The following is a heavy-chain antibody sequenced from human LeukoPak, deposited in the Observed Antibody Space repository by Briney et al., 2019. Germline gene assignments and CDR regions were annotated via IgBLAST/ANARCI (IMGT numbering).Heavy chain of an antibody. Sequence: GGSLRLSCAASGFTFTSYAMSWVRQAPGKGLEWVSAISGSGGSTYYADSVKGRFTISRDNSKNTLYLQMNSLRAEDTAVYYCAKDKSPNYYDFWSGYFGYWGQGTLVTVSS. CDR2: ISGSGGST. D-gene: IGHD3-3*01. J-gene: IGHJ4*02. CDR1: GFTFTSYA. V-gene: IGHV3-23*01. CDR3: AKDKSPNYYDFWSGYFGY.